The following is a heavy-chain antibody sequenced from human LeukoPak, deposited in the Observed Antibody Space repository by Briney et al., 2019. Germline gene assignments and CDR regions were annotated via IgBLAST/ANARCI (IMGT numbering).Heavy chain of an antibody. J-gene: IGHJ3*02. Sequence: ASVKVSCKASGYTFTGYYIHWMRQAPGQGLEWMGWINSNRGSTNYPQKFQGRVTMTRDTSITTAYVEVSSLRSDDTAVYYCARDLGTVTKNAFDMWGQGTMVTVSS. D-gene: IGHD4-17*01. CDR1: GYTFTGYY. CDR3: ARDLGTVTKNAFDM. V-gene: IGHV1-2*02. CDR2: INSNRGST.